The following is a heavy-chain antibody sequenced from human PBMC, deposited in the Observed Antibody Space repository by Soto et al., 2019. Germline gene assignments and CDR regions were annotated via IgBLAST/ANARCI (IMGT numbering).Heavy chain of an antibody. J-gene: IGHJ6*02. D-gene: IGHD3-22*01. CDR1: GGTFSSYA. CDR2: IIPIFGTA. V-gene: IGHV1-69*12. CDR3: AGIVQPRYYYGMAV. Sequence: QVQLVQSGAEVKKPGSSVKVSCKASGGTFSSYAISWVRQAPGQGLEWMGGIIPIFGTANYAQKFQGRVTVXAXEXXSTAYMELRSRRSEDTAVHYCAGIVQPRYYYGMAVWGQGTTVTVSS.